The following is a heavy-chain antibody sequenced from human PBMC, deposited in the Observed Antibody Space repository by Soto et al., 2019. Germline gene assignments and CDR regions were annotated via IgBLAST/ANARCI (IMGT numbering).Heavy chain of an antibody. CDR1: GYTFTTYG. J-gene: IGHJ4*02. V-gene: IGHV1-18*01. Sequence: QVQLVQSGGEVKKPGASVKVSCKTSGYTFTTYGISWVRQAPGQGLEWVGWISAYSGKTHDAQKFQGKVSMTTDTSTNTVYLELRCLTSDDTAVYCCARDPYLGDDQYWGQGTLVTVSS. D-gene: IGHD3-16*01. CDR2: ISAYSGKT. CDR3: ARDPYLGDDQY.